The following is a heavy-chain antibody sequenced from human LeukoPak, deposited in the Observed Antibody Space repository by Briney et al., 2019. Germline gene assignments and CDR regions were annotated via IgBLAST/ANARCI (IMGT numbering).Heavy chain of an antibody. D-gene: IGHD6-13*01. CDR2: ISAYNGNT. V-gene: IGHV1-18*01. CDR1: GYTFTSYG. J-gene: IGHJ3*02. Sequence: ASVKVSCKASGYTFTSYGISWVRQAPGQGLEWMGWISAYNGNTNYAQKLQGRVTMTTDTSTSTAYMELRSLRSDDTAVYYCARWRYPGSSWDDAFDIWGQGTMVTVSS. CDR3: ARWRYPGSSWDDAFDI.